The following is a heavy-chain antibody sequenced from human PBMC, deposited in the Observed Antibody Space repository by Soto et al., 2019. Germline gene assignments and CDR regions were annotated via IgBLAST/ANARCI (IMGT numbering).Heavy chain of an antibody. Sequence: QVQLVQSGGGVVQPGRSLRLSCAASGFTFSIYGMHWVRQAPGKGLEWVALIWFDGSNKYYVDSVKGRFTIFRENSENMMYLQMNSWRAEDTAVYDWARVGITGTTFRGFGYCGQGNLVTVCS. CDR3: ARVGITGTTFRGFGY. D-gene: IGHD1-20*01. J-gene: IGHJ4*02. V-gene: IGHV3-33*01. CDR1: GFTFSIYG. CDR2: IWFDGSNK.